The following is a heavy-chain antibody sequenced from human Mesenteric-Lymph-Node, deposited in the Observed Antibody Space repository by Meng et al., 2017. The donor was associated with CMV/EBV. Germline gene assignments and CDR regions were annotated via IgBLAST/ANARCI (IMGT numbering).Heavy chain of an antibody. CDR1: GYTFSSYD. Sequence: ASVKVSCKASGYTFSSYDINWVRLAPGQGLEWMGRINPNSGGATYAQKFQGRVAMTRDTSISTAYMELSRLRSDDTAVYYCARDPYQIYWFDPWGQGTLVTVSS. CDR2: INPNSGGA. J-gene: IGHJ5*02. D-gene: IGHD2-2*01. V-gene: IGHV1-2*06. CDR3: ARDPYQIYWFDP.